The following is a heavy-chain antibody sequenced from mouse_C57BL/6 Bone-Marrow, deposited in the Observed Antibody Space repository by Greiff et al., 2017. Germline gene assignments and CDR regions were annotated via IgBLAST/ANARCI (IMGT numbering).Heavy chain of an antibody. D-gene: IGHD1-1*01. V-gene: IGHV5-17*01. J-gene: IGHJ3*01. CDR3: ARRYYGTWFAY. CDR2: ISSGSSTI. CDR1: GFTFSDYG. Sequence: EVKVVESGGGLVKPGGSLKLSCAASGFTFSDYGMHWVRQAPEKGLEWVAYISSGSSTIYYADTVKGRFTISRDNAKNTLFLQMTSLRSEDTAMYYCARRYYGTWFAYWGQGTLVTVSA.